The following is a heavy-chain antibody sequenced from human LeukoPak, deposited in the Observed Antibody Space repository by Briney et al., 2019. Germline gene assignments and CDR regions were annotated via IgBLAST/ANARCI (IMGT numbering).Heavy chain of an antibody. V-gene: IGHV4-59*08. J-gene: IGHJ4*02. CDR1: RGSISRSN. CDR3: AVLEMATIES. CDR2: IYYSGGT. D-gene: IGHD5-24*01. Sequence: SETLSLTCTVPRGSISRSNWSWIRQPPGKGLEWIGYIYYSGGTNYNPSLKSRVTISVDTSKNQFSLKLSSVTAADTAVYYCAVLEMATIESWGQGTLVTVSS.